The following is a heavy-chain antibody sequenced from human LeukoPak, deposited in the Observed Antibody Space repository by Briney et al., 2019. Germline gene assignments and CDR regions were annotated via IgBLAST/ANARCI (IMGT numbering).Heavy chain of an antibody. V-gene: IGHV3-11*06. J-gene: IGHJ4*02. CDR3: AGLYSSSWDFDY. Sequence: PGGSLRLSCAASGFTFSDYYMSWIRQAPGKGLEWVSYISSSSSYTNYADSVEGRFTISRDNAKNSLYLQMSSLRAEDTAVYYCAGLYSSSWDFDYWGQGTLVTVSS. CDR1: GFTFSDYY. D-gene: IGHD6-13*01. CDR2: ISSSSSYT.